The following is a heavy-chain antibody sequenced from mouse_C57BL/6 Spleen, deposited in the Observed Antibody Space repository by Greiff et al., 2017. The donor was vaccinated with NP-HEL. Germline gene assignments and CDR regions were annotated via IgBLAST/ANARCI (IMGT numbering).Heavy chain of an antibody. CDR2: ISSGSSTI. CDR1: GFTFSDYG. V-gene: IGHV5-17*01. D-gene: IGHD1-1*01. J-gene: IGHJ1*03. Sequence: EVKLVESGGGLVKPGGSLKLSCAASGFTFSDYGMHWVRQAPEKGLEWVAYISSGSSTIYYADTVKGRFTISRDNAKNTLFLQMTSLRSEDTAMYYCARNYDGSSILWYFDVWGTGTTVTVSS. CDR3: ARNYDGSSILWYFDV.